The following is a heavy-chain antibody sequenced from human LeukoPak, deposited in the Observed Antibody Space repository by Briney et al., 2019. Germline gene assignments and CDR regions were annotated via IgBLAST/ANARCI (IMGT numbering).Heavy chain of an antibody. Sequence: SSETLSLTCKVSGESMSGFYWNWIRQPPGKGLERIGYMHYTGSTNYNPSLKSRVTISIDTSKNQFSLKLSSVTASDTAVYYCARHQWVPAFDIWGQGTMVTVSS. J-gene: IGHJ3*02. D-gene: IGHD1-26*01. CDR3: ARHQWVPAFDI. CDR1: GESMSGFY. CDR2: MHYTGST. V-gene: IGHV4-59*08.